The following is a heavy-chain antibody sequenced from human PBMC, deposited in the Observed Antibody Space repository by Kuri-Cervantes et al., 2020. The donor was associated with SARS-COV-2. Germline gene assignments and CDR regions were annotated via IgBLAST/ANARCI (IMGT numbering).Heavy chain of an antibody. D-gene: IGHD6-13*01. V-gene: IGHV4-30-2*01. Sequence: SETLSLTCAVSGGSISSGGYSWSWIRQLPGKGLEWIGYIYHSGSTYFNPSLKSRVTLSADRSKNQFSLNLTSVTAADTAVYYCARVDSSLTIDYWGQGTLVTVSS. CDR1: GGSISSGGYS. CDR3: ARVDSSLTIDY. CDR2: IYHSGST. J-gene: IGHJ4*02.